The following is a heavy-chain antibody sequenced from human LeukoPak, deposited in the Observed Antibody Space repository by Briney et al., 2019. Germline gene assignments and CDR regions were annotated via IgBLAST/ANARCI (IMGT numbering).Heavy chain of an antibody. CDR3: ARHSSYDSSGYTPFDY. J-gene: IGHJ4*02. V-gene: IGHV4-59*08. CDR2: IYYSGST. D-gene: IGHD3-22*01. Sequence: SETLSLTCTVSGGSISSYYWSWIRQPPGKGLEWIGYIYYSGSTNYNPSLKSRVTISVDTSKNQFSLKLSSVTAADTAVYYCARHSSYDSSGYTPFDYWGQGTLVTVSS. CDR1: GGSISSYY.